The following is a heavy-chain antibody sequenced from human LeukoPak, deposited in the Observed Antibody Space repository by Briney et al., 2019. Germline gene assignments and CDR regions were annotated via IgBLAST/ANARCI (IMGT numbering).Heavy chain of an antibody. CDR1: GFTFSSYA. CDR3: AKLYCSSTSCYHGGLYFDY. V-gene: IGHV3-23*01. D-gene: IGHD2-2*01. J-gene: IGHJ4*02. Sequence: GGSLRLSCAASGFTFSSYAMSWVRQAPGKGLEWVSAISGSGGSTYYADSVKGRFTISRDNSKNTLYLQMNSLRAEDTAVCYCAKLYCSSTSCYHGGLYFDYWGQGTLVTVSS. CDR2: ISGSGGST.